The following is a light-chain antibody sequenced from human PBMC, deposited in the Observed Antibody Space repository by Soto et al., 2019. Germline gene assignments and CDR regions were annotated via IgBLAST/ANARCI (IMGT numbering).Light chain of an antibody. V-gene: IGLV1-40*01. J-gene: IGLJ1*01. CDR3: QSYDSSMSGYV. CDR1: SSNIGAGYD. Sequence: QSVLTQPPSVSGAPGQTVTISCTGSSSNIGAGYDVHWYQQLPGTAPKLLIYGNSNRPSGVPDRFSGSKSGTSASLAITGLQAEDEDDHYCQSYDSSMSGYVFGTGTKVTVL. CDR2: GNS.